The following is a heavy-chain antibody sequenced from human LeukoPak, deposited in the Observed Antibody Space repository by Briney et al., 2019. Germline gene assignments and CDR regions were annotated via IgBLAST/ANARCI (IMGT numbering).Heavy chain of an antibody. CDR2: IYTSGST. V-gene: IGHV4-61*02. CDR1: GGSLSSGSYY. D-gene: IGHD2-2*01. CDR3: ARVECSSTSCYFDY. Sequence: SETLSLTCTVSGGSLSSGSYYWSWLRQPAGTGLEWLGRIYTSGSTNYNPSLKSRVTISVDTSKNQFSLKLSSVTAADTAVYYCARVECSSTSCYFDYWGQGTLVTVSS. J-gene: IGHJ4*02.